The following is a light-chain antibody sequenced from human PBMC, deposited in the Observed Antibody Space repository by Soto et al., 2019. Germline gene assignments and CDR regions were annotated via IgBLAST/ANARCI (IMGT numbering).Light chain of an antibody. CDR1: QSIATY. CDR2: KAS. J-gene: IGKJ1*01. V-gene: IGKV1-5*03. Sequence: DIQMTHSPSTLSASIGDRVTITCRASQSIATYLAWYQQKPGKAPKLLIYKASSLGGGVPSRFSGSGSGTDFTLTISSLQPDDSATYYCQHYNTYTWTFGLGTKVDIK. CDR3: QHYNTYTWT.